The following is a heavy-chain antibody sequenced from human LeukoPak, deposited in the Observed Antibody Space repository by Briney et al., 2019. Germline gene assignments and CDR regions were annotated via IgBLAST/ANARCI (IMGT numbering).Heavy chain of an antibody. CDR2: ISSSGTTI. Sequence: PGGSLRLSCAASGFPFSDFYMSWIRQAPGKGLEWVSYISSSGTTIYYADSVKGRFTISRDNVKNSLYLQMNSLRAEDTAVYYCARSFLSIAAAATDYWGQGTLVTVSS. J-gene: IGHJ4*02. V-gene: IGHV3-11*04. CDR1: GFPFSDFY. D-gene: IGHD6-13*01. CDR3: ARSFLSIAAAATDY.